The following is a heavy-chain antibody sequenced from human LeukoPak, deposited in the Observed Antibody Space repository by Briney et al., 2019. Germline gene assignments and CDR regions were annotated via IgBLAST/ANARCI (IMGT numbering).Heavy chain of an antibody. CDR1: GYXFTGYY. D-gene: IGHD4-17*01. CDR2: INPSTGVT. V-gene: IGHV1-2*02. Sequence: ASVKVSCKASGYXFTGYYMHWVRQAPGQGLEWMGWINPSTGVTNYAQKFQGRVTLTRDTSIITAYMELTRLRSDDTAVCYCARDRTTVTTGYYGMDVWGQGTTVTVSS. J-gene: IGHJ6*02. CDR3: ARDRTTVTTGYYGMDV.